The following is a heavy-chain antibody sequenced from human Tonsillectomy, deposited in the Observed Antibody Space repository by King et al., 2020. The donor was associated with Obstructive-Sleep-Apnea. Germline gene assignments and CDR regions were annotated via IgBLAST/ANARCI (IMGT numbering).Heavy chain of an antibody. CDR1: GFTFSSYG. CDR2: IRYDGSNK. CDR3: AKDLRLGELSPGSWFDP. Sequence: VQLVESGGGVVQPGRSLRLSCAASGFTFSSYGMHWVRQAPGKGLEWVAFIRYDGSNKYYADSVKGRFTISRDNSKNTLYLQMNSLRAEDTAVYYCAKDLRLGELSPGSWFDPWGQGPLVTVSS. V-gene: IGHV3-30*02. D-gene: IGHD3-16*02. J-gene: IGHJ5*02.